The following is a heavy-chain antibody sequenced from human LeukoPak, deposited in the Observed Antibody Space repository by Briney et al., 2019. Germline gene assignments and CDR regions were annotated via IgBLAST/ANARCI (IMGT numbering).Heavy chain of an antibody. D-gene: IGHD6-13*01. CDR1: GGSFSGYY. V-gene: IGHV4-34*01. J-gene: IGHJ5*02. Sequence: SETLSLTCAVYGGSFSGYYWSWIRQPPGKGLEWIGEINHSGSTNYNPSLKSRVTISVDTSKNQFSLKLSSVTAADTAVYYCARERIAAAGTSWFDPWGQGTLVTVSS. CDR3: ARERIAAAGTSWFDP. CDR2: INHSGST.